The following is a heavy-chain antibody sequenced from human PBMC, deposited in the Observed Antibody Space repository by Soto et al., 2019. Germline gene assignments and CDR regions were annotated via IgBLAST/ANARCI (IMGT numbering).Heavy chain of an antibody. CDR2: INPKFGDT. CDR1: VYTFTAYY. V-gene: IGHV1-2*02. Sequence: QVQLVQSGAEVKAPGDSVRVACEASVYTFTAYYIQWVRQAPGQGLEGIGWINPKFGDTAYAQDFQGRVSLTREMSISKVYMELSSLTSDDTAIYFCAKIMDSYYGPCSGFGRCFWGQGTEVTV. J-gene: IGHJ6*02. CDR3: AKIMDSYYGPCSGFGRCF. D-gene: IGHD6-25*01.